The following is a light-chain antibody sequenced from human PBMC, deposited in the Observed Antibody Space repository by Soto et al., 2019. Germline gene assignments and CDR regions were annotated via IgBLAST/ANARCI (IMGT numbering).Light chain of an antibody. Sequence: QSVLTQPASVSGSPGQSITISCTGTSSDVGGYKHVAWYQQYPGKAPKLIIFEVSDRPSGVSNRFSGSKSGNTASLSISGLQPEDEADYYCSSYKSGATLVFGGGTQRTVL. CDR3: SSYKSGATLV. V-gene: IGLV2-14*01. J-gene: IGLJ2*01. CDR1: SSDVGGYKH. CDR2: EVS.